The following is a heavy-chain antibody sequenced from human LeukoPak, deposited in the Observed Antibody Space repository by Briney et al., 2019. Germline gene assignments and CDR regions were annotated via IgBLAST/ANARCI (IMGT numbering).Heavy chain of an antibody. D-gene: IGHD3-10*01. V-gene: IGHV4-34*01. J-gene: IGHJ3*02. CDR3: ARAVITMVRGVTLHDAFDI. CDR1: GGSFSGYY. Sequence: PSETLSLTCAVYGGSFSGYYWSWIRQPPGKGLEWIGEINHSGSTNYNPSLKSRVTISVDTSKNQFSLKLSSVTAADTAVYYCARAVITMVRGVTLHDAFDIWGQGTMVTASS. CDR2: INHSGST.